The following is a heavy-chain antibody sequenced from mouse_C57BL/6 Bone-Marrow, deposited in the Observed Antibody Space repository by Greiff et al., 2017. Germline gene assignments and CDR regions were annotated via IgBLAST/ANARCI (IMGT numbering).Heavy chain of an antibody. CDR3: ARRGTVGYAMDY. V-gene: IGHV5-6*01. CDR2: ISSGGSYT. J-gene: IGHJ4*01. Sequence: EVQGVESGGDLVKPGGSLKLSCAASGFTFSSYGMSWVRPTPDKRLEWVATISSGGSYTYYPDSVKGRFTISRDNAKNTLYLQMSSLKSEDTAMYYCARRGTVGYAMDYWGQGTSVTVSS. D-gene: IGHD1-1*01. CDR1: GFTFSSYG.